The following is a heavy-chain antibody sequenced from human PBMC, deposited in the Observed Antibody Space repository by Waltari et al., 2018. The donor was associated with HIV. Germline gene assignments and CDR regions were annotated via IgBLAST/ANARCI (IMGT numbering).Heavy chain of an antibody. CDR2: INAGNGNT. J-gene: IGHJ4*02. V-gene: IGHV1-3*01. D-gene: IGHD3-10*01. CDR1: GYTFTSYA. Sequence: QVQLVQSGAEVKKPGASVKVSCKASGYTFTSYAMHWVRQAPGQRLEWMGWINAGNGNTKYSQKFQGRVTITRDTSASTAYMELSSLRSEDTAVYYCARGLEGVWFGELLYTGDYWGQGTLVTVSS. CDR3: ARGLEGVWFGELLYTGDY.